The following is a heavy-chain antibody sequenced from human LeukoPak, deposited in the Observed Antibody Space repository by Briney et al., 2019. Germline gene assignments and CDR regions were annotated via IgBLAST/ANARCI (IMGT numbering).Heavy chain of an antibody. V-gene: IGHV3-7*01. CDR3: AREGSSGWLNWFDP. D-gene: IGHD6-19*01. CDR2: IKQDGSEK. J-gene: IGHJ5*02. Sequence: GGSLRLSCAAPGFTFSSYWMSWVRQAPGKGLEWVANIKQDGSEKYYVDSVKGRFTISRDNAKNSLYLQMNSLRAEDTAVYYCAREGSSGWLNWFDPWGQGTLVTVSS. CDR1: GFTFSSYW.